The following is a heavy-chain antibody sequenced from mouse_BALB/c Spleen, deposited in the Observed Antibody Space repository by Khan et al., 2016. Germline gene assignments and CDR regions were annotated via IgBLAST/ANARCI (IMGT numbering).Heavy chain of an antibody. D-gene: IGHD1-1*01. CDR2: INPSSSYT. V-gene: IGHV1-4*01. J-gene: IGHJ2*01. CDR1: GYSFTSYT. CDR3: ARYSTAVVAPRDY. Sequence: QVQLQQSGAELARPGASVQMSCKASGYSFTSYTMHWVKQRPGQGLEWLGFINPSSSYTNYNQNFKDKATLTADKSSSTAYIQLSSLTSEDSAVYVCARYSTAVVAPRDYWGQGTTLTVSS.